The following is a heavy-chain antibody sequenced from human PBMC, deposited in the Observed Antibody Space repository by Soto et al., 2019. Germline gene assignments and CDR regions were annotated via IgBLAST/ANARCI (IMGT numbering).Heavy chain of an antibody. J-gene: IGHJ3*01. D-gene: IGHD3-22*01. V-gene: IGHV3-30-3*01. CDR2: ISYDGTNR. CDR3: ATHQRNYYSSGYEVRMLDV. CDR1: GFTFSSYD. Sequence: QVQLMESGGGVVQPGRSLRLSCAASGFTFSSYDIHWVRQAPGKGLEWVAVISYDGTNRYYVDSVEGRFTISRDNSKSTLYLQMDHLRPEDTALYYCATHQRNYYSSGYEVRMLDVWGQGTMVIVSS.